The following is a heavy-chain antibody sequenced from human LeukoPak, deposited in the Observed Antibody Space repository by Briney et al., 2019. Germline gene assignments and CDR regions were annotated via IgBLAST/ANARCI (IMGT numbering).Heavy chain of an antibody. J-gene: IGHJ4*02. V-gene: IGHV4-59*08. D-gene: IGHD4-23*01. Sequence: PSETLSLTCTVSGGSINNYYWSWFRQPPGKTLEWVGYIYYTGTTNYNPSLTSRITMSVDTSKNQFSLKLSSVTAADTAVYYCARHEGGGLNAYWGQGTLVTVSS. CDR2: IYYTGTT. CDR1: GGSINNYY. CDR3: ARHEGGGLNAY.